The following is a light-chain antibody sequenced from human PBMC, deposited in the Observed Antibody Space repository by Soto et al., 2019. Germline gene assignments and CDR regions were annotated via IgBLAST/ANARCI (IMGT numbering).Light chain of an antibody. CDR1: SSNIGAGYD. CDR2: SNN. V-gene: IGLV1-40*01. CDR3: GAWDDILNGWV. Sequence: QSVLTQPPSVSGAPGQRVTISCTGSSSNIGAGYDVHWYQQLPGTAPKLLMYSNNQRPSGVPDRFAGSKSGTSASLAIRGLQSEDEGDYYCGAWDDILNGWVFGGGTKLTVL. J-gene: IGLJ3*02.